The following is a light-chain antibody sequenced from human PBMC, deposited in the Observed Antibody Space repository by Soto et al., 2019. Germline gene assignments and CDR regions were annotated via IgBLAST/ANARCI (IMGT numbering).Light chain of an antibody. Sequence: QSVLTQPPSVSGAPGQRVTISCTGLSSNIGAGYDVNWYQQAPGTAPKLLIYRNKDRPSGVPDRFSGSRSGTSGSLAITGLQTEDEDDYSCQSYDRSLNAVVFGGGTKVTVL. CDR2: RNK. J-gene: IGLJ3*02. V-gene: IGLV1-40*01. CDR1: SSNIGAGYD. CDR3: QSYDRSLNAVV.